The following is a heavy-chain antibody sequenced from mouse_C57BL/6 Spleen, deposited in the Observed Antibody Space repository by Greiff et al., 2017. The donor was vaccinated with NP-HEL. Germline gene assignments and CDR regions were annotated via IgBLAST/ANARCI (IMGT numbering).Heavy chain of an antibody. J-gene: IGHJ2*01. V-gene: IGHV1-82*01. Sequence: VQLQQSGPELVKPGASVKISCKASGYAFSSSWMNWVKQRPGKGLEWIGRIYPGDGDTNYNGKFKGKATLTADKSSSTAYMQLSSLTSEDSAVYFCARDYGRAPDYWGQGTTLTVSS. CDR3: ARDYGRAPDY. CDR2: IYPGDGDT. D-gene: IGHD1-1*01. CDR1: GYAFSSSW.